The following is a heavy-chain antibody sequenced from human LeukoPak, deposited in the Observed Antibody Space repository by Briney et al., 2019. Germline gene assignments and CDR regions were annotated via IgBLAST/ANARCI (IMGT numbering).Heavy chain of an antibody. D-gene: IGHD6-19*01. CDR2: IYSSGGT. CDR1: GFTVSNNY. J-gene: IGHJ4*02. V-gene: IGHV3-66*01. Sequence: GGSLRLSCAASGFTVSNNYMSWVRQAPGKGLEWVSVIYSSGGTYYADSVKGRFIISRDSSKNTLYLQMNSLSAEDTAVYYCARDSSGPLYWGQGTLVTVSS. CDR3: ARDSSGPLY.